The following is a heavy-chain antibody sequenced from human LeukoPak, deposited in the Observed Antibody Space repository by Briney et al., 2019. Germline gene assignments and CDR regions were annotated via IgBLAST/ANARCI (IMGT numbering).Heavy chain of an antibody. J-gene: IGHJ3*02. D-gene: IGHD2/OR15-2a*01. V-gene: IGHV3-7*01. CDR2: IKQDGSEK. Sequence: GGSLRLSCAASGFTFSTYWMTWVRQAPGKGLEWVATIKQDGSEKFYVDSVKGRFTFSRDNAKNSLYLQMDSLRAEDTAVYYCARDWNSFDIWGQGTMVTVSP. CDR1: GFTFSTYW. CDR3: ARDWNSFDI.